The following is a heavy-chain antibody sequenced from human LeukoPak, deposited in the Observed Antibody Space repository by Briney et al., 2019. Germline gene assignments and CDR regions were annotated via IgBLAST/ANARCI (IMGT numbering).Heavy chain of an antibody. V-gene: IGHV4-39*07. Sequence: SETLSLTCTVSGGSISSSSYYWGWIRQPPGKGLEWIGSIYYSGSTYYNPSLKSRVTISVDTSKNQFSLKLSSVTAADTAVYYCARNPYGDYGLSDYWGQGTLVTVSS. CDR2: IYYSGST. CDR3: ARNPYGDYGLSDY. D-gene: IGHD4-17*01. CDR1: GGSISSSSYY. J-gene: IGHJ4*02.